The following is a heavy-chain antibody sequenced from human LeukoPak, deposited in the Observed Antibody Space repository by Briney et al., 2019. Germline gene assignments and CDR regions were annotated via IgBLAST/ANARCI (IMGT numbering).Heavy chain of an antibody. J-gene: IGHJ6*02. CDR1: GGSISSSSYY. V-gene: IGHV4-39*01. D-gene: IGHD4-17*01. CDR2: IYYSGST. CDR3: ARAPYGDYGYYYYGMDV. Sequence: PSETLSLTCTVSGGSISSSSYYWGWIRQPPGKGLEWIGSIYYSGSTYYNPSLKSRVTISVDTSKDQFSLKLSSVTAADTAVYYCARAPYGDYGYYYYGMDVWGQGTTVTVSS.